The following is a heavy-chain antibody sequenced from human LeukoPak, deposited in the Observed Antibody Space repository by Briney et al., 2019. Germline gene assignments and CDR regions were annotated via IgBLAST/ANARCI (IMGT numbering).Heavy chain of an antibody. V-gene: IGHV4-59*08. CDR2: IHYSGST. J-gene: IGHJ4*02. CDR1: GGSISSYY. CDR3: ARHSPNDYGDYFDY. Sequence: SETLSLTCTVSGGSISSYYWTWVRQPPGKGPEGIGYIHYSGSTNYNPPLKSRVTISVDTSKNQFSLKLSSVTAADTAVYYCARHSPNDYGDYFDYWGQGALVTVSS. D-gene: IGHD4-17*01.